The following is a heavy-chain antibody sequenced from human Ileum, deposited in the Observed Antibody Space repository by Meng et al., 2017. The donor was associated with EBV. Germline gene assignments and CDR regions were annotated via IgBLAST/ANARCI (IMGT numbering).Heavy chain of an antibody. CDR1: GGSVRSGCNY. V-gene: IGHV4-61*01. Sequence: HVQVQESGPGLVKPSETLSLTCSVSGGSVRSGCNYWSWIRQPPGKGLEWIGYIYNSGSTNYNPSLKSRVTISVDTSKNQFSLKLSSVTAADTAVYYCARDGYSSGSDWGQGTLVTVSS. CDR3: ARDGYSSGSD. J-gene: IGHJ4*02. D-gene: IGHD6-19*01. CDR2: IYNSGST.